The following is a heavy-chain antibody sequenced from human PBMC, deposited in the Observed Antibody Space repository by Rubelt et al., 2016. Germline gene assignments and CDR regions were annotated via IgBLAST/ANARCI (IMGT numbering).Heavy chain of an antibody. V-gene: IGHV3-23*01. D-gene: IGHD2-2*01. CDR3: TKDLVPGGADV. J-gene: IGHJ6*02. CDR2: ISGSGGST. Sequence: GSGGGLVQPGGSLRLSCTASGFTFSSNAMYWVRQAPGKGLEWVSSISGSGGSTYYADSVKGRFTISRDNSKNTLYLQMNSLRADDTAVYYCTKDLVPGGADVWGQGTTVTVSS. CDR1: GFTFSSNA.